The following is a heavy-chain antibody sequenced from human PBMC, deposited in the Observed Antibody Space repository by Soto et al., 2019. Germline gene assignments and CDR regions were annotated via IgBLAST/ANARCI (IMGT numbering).Heavy chain of an antibody. CDR1: GFTFSSYA. J-gene: IGHJ3*02. Sequence: QVQLVESGGGVVQPGRSLRLSCAASGFTFSSYAMHWVRQAPGKGLEWVAVISYDGSNKYYADSVKGRFTISRDNSKNTLYLQMNSLRAEDTAVYYCAREALVYYDSSGYYQGAFDIWGQGTMVTVSS. D-gene: IGHD3-22*01. V-gene: IGHV3-30-3*01. CDR3: AREALVYYDSSGYYQGAFDI. CDR2: ISYDGSNK.